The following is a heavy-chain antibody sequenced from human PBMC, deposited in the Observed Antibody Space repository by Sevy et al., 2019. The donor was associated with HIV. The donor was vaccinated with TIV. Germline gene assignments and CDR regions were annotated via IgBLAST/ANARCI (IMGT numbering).Heavy chain of an antibody. D-gene: IGHD3-22*01. J-gene: IGHJ4*02. Sequence: GGSLRLSCAASGFTFDDYGMTWVRQAPGKGLEWVSGINWNGVNTGYADSVKGRFTISRDNAKNSLYLQMNSLRAEDTALYHCARRIRYDSSGYGFYFDHWGQGTLVTVSS. CDR3: ARRIRYDSSGYGFYFDH. V-gene: IGHV3-20*01. CDR2: INWNGVNT. CDR1: GFTFDDYG.